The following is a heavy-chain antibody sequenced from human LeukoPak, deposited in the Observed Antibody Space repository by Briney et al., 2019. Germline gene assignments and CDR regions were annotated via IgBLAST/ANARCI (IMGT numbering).Heavy chain of an antibody. CDR1: GFTFSSYS. V-gene: IGHV3-48*01. CDR3: ARDPRGYCSGGSCYSGYLDY. D-gene: IGHD2-15*01. Sequence: RGSLRLSCAASGFTFSSYSMNWVRQAPGKGLEWVSDIDTSSSTIYYADSVKGRFTISRDNAKNSLYLQMNSLRAEDTAVYYCARDPRGYCSGGSCYSGYLDYWGQGTLVTVSS. J-gene: IGHJ4*02. CDR2: IDTSSSTI.